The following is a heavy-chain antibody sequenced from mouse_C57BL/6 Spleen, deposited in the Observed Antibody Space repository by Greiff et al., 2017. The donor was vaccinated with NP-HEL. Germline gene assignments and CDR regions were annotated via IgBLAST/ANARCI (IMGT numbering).Heavy chain of an antibody. D-gene: IGHD1-1*01. CDR2: INPNNGGT. V-gene: IGHV1-26*01. CDR3: ARAYYYGSSPPAY. CDR1: GYTFTDYY. J-gene: IGHJ3*01. Sequence: EVQLQQSGPELVKPGASVKISCKASGYTFTDYYMNWVKQSHGKSLEWIGDINPNNGGTSYNQKFKGKATLTVDKSSSTAYMELRSLTSEDSAVYYCARAYYYGSSPPAYWGQGTLVTVSA.